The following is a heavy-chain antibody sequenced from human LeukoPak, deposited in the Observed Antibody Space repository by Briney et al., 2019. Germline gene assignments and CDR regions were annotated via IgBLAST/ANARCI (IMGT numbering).Heavy chain of an antibody. CDR3: ARCPVLSGDFDY. CDR1: GGSISSGSYY. V-gene: IGHV4-61*02. D-gene: IGHD3-16*02. J-gene: IGHJ4*02. Sequence: SETLSLTCTVSGGSISSGSYYWSWIRQPAGKGLEWIGRIYTSGSTNYNPSLKSRVTISVDTSKNQFSLKLSSVTVADTAVYYCARCPVLSGDFDYWGQGTLVTVSS. CDR2: IYTSGST.